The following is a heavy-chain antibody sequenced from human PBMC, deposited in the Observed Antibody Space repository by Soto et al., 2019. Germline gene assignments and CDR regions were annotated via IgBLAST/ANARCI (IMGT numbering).Heavy chain of an antibody. Sequence: EVQLLQSGGGLVQPGGSLRLSCAASGFTFSSYVMSWVLQAPGKGLEWVSTLSGGGGGTYDADFVKGRFTISRDNSKNTLYLQMSRMRAEDTALYYGAKDQVAVSGGGDYWGQGALVTVS. V-gene: IGHV3-23*01. CDR3: AKDQVAVSGGGDY. CDR2: LSGGGGGT. J-gene: IGHJ4*02. CDR1: GFTFSSYV. D-gene: IGHD6-19*01.